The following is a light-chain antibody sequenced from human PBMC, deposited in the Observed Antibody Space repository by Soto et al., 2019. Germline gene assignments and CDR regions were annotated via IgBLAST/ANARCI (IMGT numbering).Light chain of an antibody. CDR2: KAS. Sequence: DIQMTQSPSTLSGSVGDRVTITCRACQTISSWLAWYQQKPGKAPKLLIYKASTLKSGVPSRFSGSGSGTEFTLTISSLQPDDFATYYCQHYTSYSEALGQGTKVDIK. CDR1: QTISSW. J-gene: IGKJ1*01. CDR3: QHYTSYSEA. V-gene: IGKV1-5*03.